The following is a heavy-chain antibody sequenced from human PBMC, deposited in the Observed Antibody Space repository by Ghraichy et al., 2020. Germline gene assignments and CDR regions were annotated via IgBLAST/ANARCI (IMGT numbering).Heavy chain of an antibody. Sequence: SETLSLTCTVSGGSIHNTPYFLYCIRQSPGKGLEWIGSISYTGNSYYNPSLKSRVSISVDTSTKQFSLSLKYVTVADTAVYYCARRGEGDSRFWSGPLGWFDPWGQGTLVSVSS. CDR2: ISYTGNS. V-gene: IGHV4-39*01. CDR3: ARRGEGDSRFWSGPLGWFDP. J-gene: IGHJ5*02. CDR1: GGSIHNTPYF. D-gene: IGHD3-3*01.